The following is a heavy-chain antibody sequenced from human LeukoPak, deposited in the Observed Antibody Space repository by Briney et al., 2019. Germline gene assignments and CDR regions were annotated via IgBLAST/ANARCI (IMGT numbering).Heavy chain of an antibody. V-gene: IGHV4-61*02. CDR3: ARVSGSPYYYYMDV. Sequence: SQTLSFTCTVSGDSISSGSYYWSWIRQPAGKGLEWIGRIYTSGSTNYNPSLKSRVTISVDTSKNQFSLKLSSVTAADTAVYYCARVSGSPYYYYMDVWGKGTTVTISS. CDR1: GDSISSGSYY. CDR2: IYTSGST. J-gene: IGHJ6*03. D-gene: IGHD6-19*01.